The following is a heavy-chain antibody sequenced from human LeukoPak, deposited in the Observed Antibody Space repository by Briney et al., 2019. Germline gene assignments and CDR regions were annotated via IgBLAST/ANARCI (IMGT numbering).Heavy chain of an antibody. CDR3: ARGLSDYYYDSSGYPL. Sequence: ASVKVSCKAAGYTFTSYAMHWVRQAPGQGLEWMGWINTNTGNPTYAQGFTGRFVFSLDTSVSTAYLQISGLKAEDTAVYYCARGLSDYYYDSSGYPLWGQGTLVTVSS. D-gene: IGHD3-22*01. V-gene: IGHV7-4-1*02. CDR1: GYTFTSYA. J-gene: IGHJ4*02. CDR2: INTNTGNP.